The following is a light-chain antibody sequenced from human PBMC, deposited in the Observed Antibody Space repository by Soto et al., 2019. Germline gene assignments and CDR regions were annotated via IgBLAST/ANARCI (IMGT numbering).Light chain of an antibody. CDR2: KAS. Sequence: DIQMTQSPSTLSASVGDRVTITCRASQSISIWLAWYQQKPGKAPKILIYKASSLESGVPSRFSGSGSGTESTLTISSLQPEDVATYYCQKYNSAPWTFGQGTKVDIK. J-gene: IGKJ1*01. CDR3: QKYNSAPWT. V-gene: IGKV1-5*03. CDR1: QSISIW.